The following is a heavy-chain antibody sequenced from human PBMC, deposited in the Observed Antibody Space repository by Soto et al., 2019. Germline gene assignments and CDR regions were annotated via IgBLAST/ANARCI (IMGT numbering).Heavy chain of an antibody. CDR3: ARRRGDYIWGSYRYPFDY. CDR2: IYHSGST. D-gene: IGHD3-16*02. J-gene: IGHJ4*02. CDR1: SGSISSSNW. Sequence: QVQLQESGPGLVKPSGTLSLTCAVSSGSISSSNWWSWVRQPPGKGLEWIGEIYHSGSTNYNPSLKSRVTISVDKSKNQFSLKLSSVTAADTAVYYCARRRGDYIWGSYRYPFDYWGQGTLVTVSS. V-gene: IGHV4-4*02.